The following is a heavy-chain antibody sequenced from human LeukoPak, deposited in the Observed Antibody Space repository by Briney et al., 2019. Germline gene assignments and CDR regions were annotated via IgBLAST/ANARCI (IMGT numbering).Heavy chain of an antibody. J-gene: IGHJ4*02. CDR1: GFTFSSYA. Sequence: GGSLRLSCAASGFTFSSYAMSWVRQAPGKGLEWVSAISGSGGSTYYADSVKGRFTISRDNSKNTLYLQMNSLRVEDTAVYYCASPAQQWSWYYFDYWGQGTLVTVSS. D-gene: IGHD6-13*01. V-gene: IGHV3-23*01. CDR3: ASPAQQWSWYYFDY. CDR2: ISGSGGST.